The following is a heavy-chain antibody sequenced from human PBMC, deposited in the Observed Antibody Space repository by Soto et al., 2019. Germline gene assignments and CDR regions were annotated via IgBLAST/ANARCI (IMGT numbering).Heavy chain of an antibody. J-gene: IGHJ5*02. D-gene: IGHD2-2*01. CDR3: ALTYCSSTNCRWFDP. CDR2: ISAYNGNT. CDR1: GYTFTSYG. Sequence: ASVKVSCKASGYTFTSYGISWVRQAPGQGLEWMGWISAYNGNTNYAQKLQGRVTMTTDTSTSTAYMELRSLRSDDTAVYYCALTYCSSTNCRWFDPWGQGTLVTVSS. V-gene: IGHV1-18*01.